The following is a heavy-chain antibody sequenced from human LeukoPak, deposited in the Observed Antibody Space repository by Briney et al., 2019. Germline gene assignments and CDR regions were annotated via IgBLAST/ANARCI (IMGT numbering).Heavy chain of an antibody. CDR1: GGSFSGYY. J-gene: IGHJ4*02. CDR3: ARRPYYYDSSGSTNDY. Sequence: PSETLYLTCAVYGGSFSGYYWGRIRQPPGKGLEWIGSIYYSGSTYYNPSLKSRVTISVDTSKNQFSLKLSSVTAADTAVYYCARRPYYYDSSGSTNDYWGQGTLVTVSS. D-gene: IGHD3-22*01. CDR2: IYYSGST. V-gene: IGHV4-39*01.